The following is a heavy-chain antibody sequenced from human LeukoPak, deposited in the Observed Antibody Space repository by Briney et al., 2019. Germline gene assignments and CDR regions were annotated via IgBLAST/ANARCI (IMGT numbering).Heavy chain of an antibody. Sequence: ASVKVSCKASGYTFTTYGISWVRQAPGQGLEWMGWISAYNGNTKYAQKLQGRVSMTTDTSTSTAYMELRSLTSDDPAVYYCARGPYCSGSSCYSQYFDYWGQGTLVTVSS. CDR3: ARGPYCSGSSCYSQYFDY. CDR2: ISAYNGNT. J-gene: IGHJ4*02. D-gene: IGHD2-15*01. CDR1: GYTFTTYG. V-gene: IGHV1-18*01.